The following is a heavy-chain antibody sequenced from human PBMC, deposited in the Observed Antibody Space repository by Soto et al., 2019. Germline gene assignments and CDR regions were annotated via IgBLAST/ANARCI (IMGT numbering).Heavy chain of an antibody. D-gene: IGHD6-13*01. CDR3: AHSSPLPPYSSSWDLQE. Sequence: QITLKESGPPLVKPTQTLTLTCTFSGFSLCTSGVGVGWIRQPPGKALEWLALIYWDDDKRYSPSLKSRLTITKDTSKNQVVLTMTNMDPVDTATYYCAHSSPLPPYSSSWDLQEWGQVTLVTVSS. V-gene: IGHV2-5*02. J-gene: IGHJ4*02. CDR1: GFSLCTSGVG. CDR2: IYWDDDK.